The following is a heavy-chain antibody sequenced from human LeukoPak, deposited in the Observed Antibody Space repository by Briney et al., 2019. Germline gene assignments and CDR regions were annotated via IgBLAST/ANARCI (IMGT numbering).Heavy chain of an antibody. CDR3: AREPWAAAAA. V-gene: IGHV3-21*01. D-gene: IGHD6-13*01. Sequence: PGGSLRLSCTASGFTFSTYSMNWVRQAPGKGLEWVSSISSSSTYIHYADSVKGRFTISRDNAKNSMYLQMNSLRAEETALYYCAREPWAAAAAWGQGTLVTVSS. J-gene: IGHJ5*02. CDR1: GFTFSTYS. CDR2: ISSSSTYI.